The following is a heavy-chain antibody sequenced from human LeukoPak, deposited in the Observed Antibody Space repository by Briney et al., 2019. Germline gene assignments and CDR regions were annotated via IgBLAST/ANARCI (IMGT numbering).Heavy chain of an antibody. CDR3: ARRTSGAFAI. Sequence: SGGSLRLSCAASGFTFNSFEMNWLRQAPGKGLEWVSYIGRGGDTIYADSVKDRFTMSRDNAKNSLYLQMNSLRAEDTAVYYCARRTSGAFAIWGQGTKVTVSS. J-gene: IGHJ3*02. CDR1: GFTFNSFE. V-gene: IGHV3-48*03. CDR2: IGRGGDTI.